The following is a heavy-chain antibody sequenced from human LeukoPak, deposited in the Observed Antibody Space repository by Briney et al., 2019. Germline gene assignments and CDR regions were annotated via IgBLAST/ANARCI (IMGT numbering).Heavy chain of an antibody. Sequence: GGSLRLSCAASGVTFSSHWMSWVRQAPGQGLEWVANIKQDGSEIYYVDSVKGRFTISRDNAKNSLYLQMNSLRADDTAVYYCARGTIAAAGYYYFDYWGQGTQVTVSS. CDR1: GVTFSSHW. V-gene: IGHV3-7*04. J-gene: IGHJ4*02. CDR2: IKQDGSEI. CDR3: ARGTIAAAGYYYFDY. D-gene: IGHD6-13*01.